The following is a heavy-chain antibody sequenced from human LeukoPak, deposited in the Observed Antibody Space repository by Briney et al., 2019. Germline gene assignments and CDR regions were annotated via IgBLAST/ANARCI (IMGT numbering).Heavy chain of an antibody. J-gene: IGHJ4*02. CDR2: IKQDGSER. Sequence: GGSLRLSCAASGFTFSRYRMSWVRQAPGKGLEWVALIKQDGSERYYVDSVKGRFTISRDNAKNSLYLQMNSLRAEDTAVYYCATDRIHRGFEYWGQGTLVTVSS. V-gene: IGHV3-7*01. CDR3: ATDRIHRGFEY. CDR1: GFTFSRYR. D-gene: IGHD1-14*01.